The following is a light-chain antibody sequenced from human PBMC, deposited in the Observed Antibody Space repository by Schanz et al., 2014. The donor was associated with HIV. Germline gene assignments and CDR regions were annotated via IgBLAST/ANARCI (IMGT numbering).Light chain of an antibody. CDR2: QAS. CDR3: QQFHTYPYT. J-gene: IGKJ2*01. V-gene: IGKV1-5*03. Sequence: DIQMTQSPSTLSTSVGDRVTITCRASQTISSWLAWYQQKPGRAPNLLIYQASTLETGVPSRFSGSGSGTEFTLTISGLLPDDFATYFCQQFHTYPYTFGQGTKLEIK. CDR1: QTISSW.